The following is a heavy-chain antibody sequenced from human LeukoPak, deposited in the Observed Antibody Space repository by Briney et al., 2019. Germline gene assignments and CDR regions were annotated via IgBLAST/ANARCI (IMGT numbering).Heavy chain of an antibody. CDR1: GFTFSSYW. D-gene: IGHD5-18*01. Sequence: GGSLRLSCAASGFTFSSYWMSWVRQAPGKGLEWVANIKQDGSEKYYVDSVKGRFTISRDNAKNSLYLQMNSLRAEDTAVYYCAKDAYGYDFDYWGQGTLVTVSS. CDR2: IKQDGSEK. J-gene: IGHJ4*02. V-gene: IGHV3-7*01. CDR3: AKDAYGYDFDY.